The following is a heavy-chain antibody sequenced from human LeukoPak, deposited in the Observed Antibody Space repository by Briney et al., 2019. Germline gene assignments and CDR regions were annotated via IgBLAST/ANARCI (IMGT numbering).Heavy chain of an antibody. V-gene: IGHV3-7*01. CDR2: INPDGTEK. D-gene: IGHD6-19*01. CDR1: GFTFNNYW. CDR3: AREGGSGWYSGWFDP. Sequence: GGSLRLSCVASGFTFNNYWMSWFRQAPGKGLEWVANINPDGTEKRYVDSVKGRFTISRDNSKNQLYVQMNSLSAEDTALYYCAREGGSGWYSGWFDPWGQGAQVTVSS. J-gene: IGHJ5*02.